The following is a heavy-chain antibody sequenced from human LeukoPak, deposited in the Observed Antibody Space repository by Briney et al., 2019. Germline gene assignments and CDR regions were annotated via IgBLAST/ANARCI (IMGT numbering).Heavy chain of an antibody. CDR3: ARDSAGGGWRI. J-gene: IGHJ4*02. D-gene: IGHD6-19*01. CDR1: GFPFSSYS. CDR2: ISSSSSYI. Sequence: PGGSLRLSCAASGFPFSSYSMNWVRQAPGKGLEWVSSISSSSSYIYYADSVKGRFTISRDNAKNSLYLQMNSLRAEDTAVYYCARDSAGGGWRIWGQGTLVTVSS. V-gene: IGHV3-21*01.